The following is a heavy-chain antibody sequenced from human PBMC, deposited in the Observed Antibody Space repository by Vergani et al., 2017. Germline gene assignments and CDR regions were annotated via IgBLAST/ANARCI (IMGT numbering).Heavy chain of an antibody. J-gene: IGHJ4*02. V-gene: IGHV1-2*02. Sequence: QVQLVQSGAEVKRPGASVKVSCKASGYTFTGYYLHWVRLAPGQGLEWMGWINPKNGLTKYAQRFQGRVSLTRDTSITTAFMELSSLKSDKTAMYYCTSFPTETSEYYGSTGYYHRFFEKWGQGTLVTVSS. CDR2: INPKNGLT. D-gene: IGHD3-3*01. CDR3: TSFPTETSEYYGSTGYYHRFFEK. CDR1: GYTFTGYY.